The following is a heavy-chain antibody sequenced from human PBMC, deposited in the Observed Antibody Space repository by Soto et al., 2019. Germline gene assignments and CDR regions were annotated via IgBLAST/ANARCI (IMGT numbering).Heavy chain of an antibody. Sequence: GESLKISCKGSGYSFTSYWIGWVRQMPGKGLEWMGIIYPGDSDTRYSPSFQGQVTISADKSISTAYLQWSSLKASDTAMYYCARSGQEPDYYDSSGYLLSSAFDIWGQGTMVTVSS. CDR1: GYSFTSYW. D-gene: IGHD3-22*01. CDR2: IYPGDSDT. CDR3: ARSGQEPDYYDSSGYLLSSAFDI. V-gene: IGHV5-51*01. J-gene: IGHJ3*02.